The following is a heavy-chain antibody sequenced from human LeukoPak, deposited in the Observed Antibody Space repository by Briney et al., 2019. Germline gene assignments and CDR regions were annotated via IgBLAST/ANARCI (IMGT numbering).Heavy chain of an antibody. J-gene: IGHJ4*02. D-gene: IGHD2-21*02. V-gene: IGHV3-53*01. CDR1: GFTVSRKY. Sequence: PGGSLRLSCAASGFTVSRKYMSWVRQAPGKGLEWVSLIYSGGSTHYADSVKGRFSISRDNSRNTLYLQMNSLRVEDTAVYYCASSNCDGDCYLDYWGQGSLVTVSS. CDR2: IYSGGST. CDR3: ASSNCDGDCYLDY.